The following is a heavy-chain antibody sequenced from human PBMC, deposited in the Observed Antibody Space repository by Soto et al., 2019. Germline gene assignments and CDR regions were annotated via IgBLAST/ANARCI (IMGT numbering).Heavy chain of an antibody. CDR3: AKAASDYDY. Sequence: QPGGSLRLSCAASGFTFISYAMSWVRQAPGKGLEWVSSVTASGSATYYADSVKGRFTISRDNSKNTLYLQMNSLRAEDTAVYYCAKAASDYDYWGQGTLVTVSS. J-gene: IGHJ4*02. V-gene: IGHV3-23*01. D-gene: IGHD4-17*01. CDR1: GFTFISYA. CDR2: VTASGSAT.